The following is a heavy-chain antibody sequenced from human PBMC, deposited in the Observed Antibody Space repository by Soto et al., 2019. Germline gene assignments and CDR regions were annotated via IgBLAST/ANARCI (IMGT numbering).Heavy chain of an antibody. Sequence: GGSLRLSCAASGFTFSSYAMSWVRQAPGKGLEWVSYISSSGSTIYYADSVKGRFTISRDNAKNSLYLQMNSLRAEDTAVYYCARVSLQDSSDYWGQGTLVTVSS. CDR2: ISSSGSTI. CDR3: ARVSLQDSSDY. J-gene: IGHJ4*02. D-gene: IGHD6-13*01. CDR1: GFTFSSYA. V-gene: IGHV3-48*04.